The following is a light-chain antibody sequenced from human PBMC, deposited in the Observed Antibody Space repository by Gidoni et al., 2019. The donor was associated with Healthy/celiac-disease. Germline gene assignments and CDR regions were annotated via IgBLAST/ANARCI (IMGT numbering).Light chain of an antibody. CDR2: SAS. CDR3: LQADSFPLT. J-gene: IGKJ5*01. Sequence: DIQMTQSPSSVSVSVGDSVTIPCRASQSIGVWLAWYQQRPGNASNLLIYSASILHRGVPSRFSGAGSGTHFTLTISSLQPEDVGTYFCLQADSFPLTFGQGTRLEI. CDR1: QSIGVW. V-gene: IGKV1-12*01.